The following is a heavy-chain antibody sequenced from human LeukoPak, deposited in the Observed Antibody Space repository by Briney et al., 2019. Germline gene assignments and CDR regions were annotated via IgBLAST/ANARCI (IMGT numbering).Heavy chain of an antibody. V-gene: IGHV1-24*01. CDR2: FDPEDGET. Sequence: ASVKVSCKVSGYTLTELSMHWVRQAPGKGLEWMGGFDPEDGETIYAQKFQGRVTMTEDTSTDTAYMELSSLRSEDTAVYYCATVILERRAYYYYGMDVWGQGTTVTVPS. D-gene: IGHD1-1*01. CDR1: GYTLTELS. CDR3: ATVILERRAYYYYGMDV. J-gene: IGHJ6*02.